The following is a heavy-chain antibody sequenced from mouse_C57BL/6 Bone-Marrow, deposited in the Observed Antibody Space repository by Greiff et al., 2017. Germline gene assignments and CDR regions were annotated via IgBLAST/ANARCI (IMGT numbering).Heavy chain of an antibody. V-gene: IGHV5-12*01. CDR1: GFTFSDYY. CDR3: AKLGRGAWFAY. D-gene: IGHD4-1*01. Sequence: EVKLVESGGGLVQPGGSLKLSCAASGFTFSDYYMYWVRQTPEKRLEWVAYISNGGGSTYYPDTVKGRFTISRDNAKNTLYLQMSRLKSEDTAMYYCAKLGRGAWFAYWGQGTLVTVSA. J-gene: IGHJ3*01. CDR2: ISNGGGST.